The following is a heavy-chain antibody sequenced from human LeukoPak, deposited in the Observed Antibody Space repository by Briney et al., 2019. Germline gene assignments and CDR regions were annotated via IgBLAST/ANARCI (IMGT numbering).Heavy chain of an antibody. J-gene: IGHJ4*02. Sequence: PSETLPLTCTVSGGSISSSSYHWGWIRLPPGKGLEWIGYIYYTGSTNYNPSLKSRVSTSVDTSKNQFFLKLSSVTAADTAVYYCARAGTGDCFDYWGQGTLVTVSS. V-gene: IGHV4-61*05. CDR3: ARAGTGDCFDY. CDR2: IYYTGST. CDR1: GGSISSSSYH. D-gene: IGHD2-21*02.